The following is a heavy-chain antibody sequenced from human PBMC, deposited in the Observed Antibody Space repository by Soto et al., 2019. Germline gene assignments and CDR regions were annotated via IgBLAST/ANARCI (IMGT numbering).Heavy chain of an antibody. Sequence: PSETLSLTCTVSGTSIGSVSSDYWSWIRQPPGKGLEWIGYTSNSAPTIYNPSLKSRVTISADTSKNQFSLRLNSVTAADTAVYFCARQFRDVYNAVEYWGQGALVTVSS. V-gene: IGHV4-59*08. D-gene: IGHD1-1*01. J-gene: IGHJ4*02. CDR3: ARQFRDVYNAVEY. CDR2: TSNSAPT. CDR1: GTSIGSVSSDY.